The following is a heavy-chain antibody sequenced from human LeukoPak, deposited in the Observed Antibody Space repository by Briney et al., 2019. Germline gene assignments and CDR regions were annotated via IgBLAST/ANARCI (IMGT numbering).Heavy chain of an antibody. CDR2: IYYTGST. V-gene: IGHV4-59*01. CDR3: ARGILGYSYGYDY. Sequence: SETLSLTCTVSGGSISTYYWSWIRQPPGKGLENIGYIYYTGSTNYNPSLKSRVTISVDTSKNQFSLKLSSVTAADTAVYYCARGILGYSYGYDYWGQGTLVTVSS. CDR1: GGSISTYY. D-gene: IGHD5-18*01. J-gene: IGHJ4*02.